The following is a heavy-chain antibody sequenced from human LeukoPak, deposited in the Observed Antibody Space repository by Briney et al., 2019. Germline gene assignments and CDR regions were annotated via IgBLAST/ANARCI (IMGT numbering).Heavy chain of an antibody. J-gene: IGHJ3*02. CDR1: GFTFSSYS. CDR2: ISSSSSTI. D-gene: IGHD1-26*01. Sequence: GGSLRLSCAASGFTFSSYSMNWVRQAPGKGLEWISYISSSSSTIYYADSVKGRFTISRDNAKNALYLQMNSLRAEDTAIYYCAKSRWETYAVRAFDIWGQGTMVTVSS. V-gene: IGHV3-48*01. CDR3: AKSRWETYAVRAFDI.